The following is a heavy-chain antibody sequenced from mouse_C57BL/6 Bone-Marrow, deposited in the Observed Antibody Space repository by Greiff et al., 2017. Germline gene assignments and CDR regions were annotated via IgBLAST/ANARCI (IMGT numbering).Heavy chain of an antibody. CDR2: IEPADSYT. V-gene: IGHV1-59*01. D-gene: IGHD2-14*01. J-gene: IGHJ2*01. CDR3: ARLWYGDY. Sequence: QVQLKQPGAELVRPGTSVKLSCKASGYTFTSYWMHWVKQRPGQGLEWIGVIEPADSYTNYNQKFKGKATLTVDTSSSTAYMQLSSLTSENSAVYYCARLWYGDYWVQGTTLTVSS. CDR1: GYTFTSYW.